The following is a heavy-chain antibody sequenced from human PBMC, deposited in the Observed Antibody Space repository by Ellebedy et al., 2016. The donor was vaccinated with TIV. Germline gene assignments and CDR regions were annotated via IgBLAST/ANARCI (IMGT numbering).Heavy chain of an antibody. CDR3: AKVTPPLLGATES. CDR2: IGASGTTI. V-gene: IGHV3-23*01. J-gene: IGHJ5*02. CDR1: GFTFSTHA. D-gene: IGHD1-26*01. Sequence: GESLKISXAASGFTFSTHAMSWVRQAPRKGLERVSSIGASGTTIYYADSVKGRFIISRDNSKNTLYLQMNSLRADDTAVYYCAKVTPPLLGATESWGQGTLVTVSS.